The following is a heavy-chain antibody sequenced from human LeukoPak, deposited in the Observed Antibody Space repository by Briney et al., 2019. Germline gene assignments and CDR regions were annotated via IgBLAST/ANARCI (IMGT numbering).Heavy chain of an antibody. V-gene: IGHV1-18*01. CDR2: ISAYKGNT. CDR3: ARGQRYGDRLYYFDY. J-gene: IGHJ4*02. Sequence: ASVKVSCKASGYTFTSYGISWVRQAPGQGLEWMGWISAYKGNTNYAQKLQGRVTMTTDTSTSTAYMELRSLRSDDTAVYYCARGQRYGDRLYYFDYWGQGTLVTVSS. CDR1: GYTFTSYG. D-gene: IGHD4-17*01.